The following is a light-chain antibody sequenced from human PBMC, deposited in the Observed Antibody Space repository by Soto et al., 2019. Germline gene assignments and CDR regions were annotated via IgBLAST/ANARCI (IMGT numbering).Light chain of an antibody. CDR3: QQRSNWPPWT. CDR1: QSVSSY. J-gene: IGKJ1*01. CDR2: DAS. V-gene: IGKV3-11*01. Sequence: EIVLTQSPATLSLSPGERATLSCRASQSVSSYLAWHQQKPGQAPRLLIYDASNRATGIPARFSGSGSGTDFTLTTSSLEPEDFAVYYCQQRSNWPPWTFGQGTKVEIK.